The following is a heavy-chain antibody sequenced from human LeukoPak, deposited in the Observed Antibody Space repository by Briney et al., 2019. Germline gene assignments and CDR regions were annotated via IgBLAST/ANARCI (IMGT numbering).Heavy chain of an antibody. V-gene: IGHV3-23*01. CDR2: ISGSGGST. D-gene: IGHD3-22*01. J-gene: IGHJ4*02. CDR3: AKDQTVKRTYYYDSSGYSPFDY. CDR1: GFTFSSYA. Sequence: PGGSLRLSCAASGFTFSSYAMSWVRQAPGKGLEWVSGISGSGGSTYYADSVKGRFTISRDNSKNTLYLQMNSLRAEDTAVYYCAKDQTVKRTYYYDSSGYSPFDYWGQGTLVTVSS.